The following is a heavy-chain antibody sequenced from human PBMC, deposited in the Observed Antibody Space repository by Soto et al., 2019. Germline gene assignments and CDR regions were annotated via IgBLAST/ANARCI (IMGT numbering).Heavy chain of an antibody. V-gene: IGHV1-24*01. Sequence: ASVKVSFKVSGYTLTELSMHWVRQAPGKGLEWIGGFDPEDGETIYAQKFQGRVTMTEDTSTDTAYMELSSLRSEDTAVYYCATEYSSSTVYYYYGMDVWGQGTTVTVSS. D-gene: IGHD6-6*01. CDR1: GYTLTELS. CDR2: FDPEDGET. J-gene: IGHJ6*02. CDR3: ATEYSSSTVYYYYGMDV.